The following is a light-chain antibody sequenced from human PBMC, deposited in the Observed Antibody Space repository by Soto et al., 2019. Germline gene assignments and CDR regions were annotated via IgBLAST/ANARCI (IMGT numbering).Light chain of an antibody. CDR1: QSVSSN. J-gene: IGKJ1*01. V-gene: IGKV3-15*01. Sequence: EIVMTQSPATLSVSPGERATLSCRANQSVSSNLGWYQQKPGQAPRLLIYGADTRATGIPARFSGSGSGTEFTLTISSLQSEDFAVYYCHQYNNWPRTFGQGTKVEIK. CDR3: HQYNNWPRT. CDR2: GAD.